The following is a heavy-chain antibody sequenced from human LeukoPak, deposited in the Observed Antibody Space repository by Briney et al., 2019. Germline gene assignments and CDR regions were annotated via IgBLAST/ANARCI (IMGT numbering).Heavy chain of an antibody. D-gene: IGHD6-13*01. CDR2: ITNNGTTI. J-gene: IGHJ4*02. CDR3: ASANSSSWPHEYDY. V-gene: IGHV3-48*03. CDR1: GFTFSSYA. Sequence: GGSLRLTCAASGFTFSSYAMNWVRQAPGKGLEWVSYITNNGTTIYYADSVKGRFTISRDNAENSLYLQMNSLRAEDTAVYYCASANSSSWPHEYDYWGQGTLVTVSS.